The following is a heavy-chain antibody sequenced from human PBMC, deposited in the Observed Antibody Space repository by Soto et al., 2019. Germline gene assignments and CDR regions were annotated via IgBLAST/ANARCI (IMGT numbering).Heavy chain of an antibody. CDR2: ISYSGITI. D-gene: IGHD4-17*01. Sequence: LGGSLRLPYAASGFTFSSYGLHWVRQAPGKGLDMVAVISYSGITIFYVHPVQGLFSISRDNHQNTLYLQMNSLMAEDTAVYYCSKDLAYCSTTVSRGEFCAFWVQGTLVTVSA. CDR1: GFTFSSYG. J-gene: IGHJ4*02. CDR3: SKDLAYCSTTVSRGEFCAF. V-gene: IGHV3-30*18.